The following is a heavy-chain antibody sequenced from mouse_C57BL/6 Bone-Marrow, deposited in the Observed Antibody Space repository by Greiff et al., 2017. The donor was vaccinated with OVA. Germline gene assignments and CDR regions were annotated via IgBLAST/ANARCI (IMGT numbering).Heavy chain of an antibody. Sequence: EVQLVESGGGLVQPGGSMKLSCAASGFTFSDAWMDWVRQSPEKGLEWVAGIRNNANNHATYYAESVKGRFTIARDDSKSSIYLQMNSLRAEDTGIYYCYGIYYADDWFAYWGQGTLVTVSA. D-gene: IGHD2-13*01. J-gene: IGHJ3*01. CDR3: YGIYYADDWFAY. CDR1: GFTFSDAW. V-gene: IGHV6-6*01. CDR2: IRNNANNHAT.